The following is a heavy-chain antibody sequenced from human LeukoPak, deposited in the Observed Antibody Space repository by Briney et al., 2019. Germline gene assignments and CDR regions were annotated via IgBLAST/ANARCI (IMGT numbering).Heavy chain of an antibody. CDR3: ARVLNSGYVDY. V-gene: IGHV4-39*07. D-gene: IGHD1-26*01. CDR2: LYYSGST. Sequence: SETLSLTCTVSGGSISSSSYYWGWIRQPPGKGLEWIGSLYYSGSTYYNPSLKSRVTISVDTSKNQFSLKLSSVTAADTAVYYCARVLNSGYVDYWGQGTLVTVSS. CDR1: GGSISSSSYY. J-gene: IGHJ4*02.